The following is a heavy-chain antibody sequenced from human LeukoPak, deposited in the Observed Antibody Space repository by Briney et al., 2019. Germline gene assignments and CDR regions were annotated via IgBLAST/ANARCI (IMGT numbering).Heavy chain of an antibody. J-gene: IGHJ4*02. V-gene: IGHV3-23*01. Sequence: GGSLRLSCAASGFTFSSYAMSWVRQAPGKGLEWVSAISGSGGSTYYADSVKGRFTISRDNSKNTLYLQMNSLRAEDTAVYYCARGAGVYSSGWYGLDYWGQGTLVTVSS. D-gene: IGHD6-19*01. CDR3: ARGAGVYSSGWYGLDY. CDR2: ISGSGGST. CDR1: GFTFSSYA.